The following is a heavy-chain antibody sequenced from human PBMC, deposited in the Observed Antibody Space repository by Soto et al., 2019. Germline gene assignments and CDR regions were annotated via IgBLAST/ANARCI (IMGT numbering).Heavy chain of an antibody. V-gene: IGHV1-18*01. CDR3: AREAPRDCSSTSCYTYNCCCMDV. J-gene: IGHJ6*02. CDR2: ISADIGNT. D-gene: IGHD2-2*02. CDR1: GYTFTSYG. Sequence: QVQLVQSGAEVKKPGASVKVSCKASGYTFTSYGISWVRQAPGQGLEWMGWISADIGNTNYAQKLQGRVTMTTDTSTSTDYMELRRLRTDDTAVYYCAREAPRDCSSTSCYTYNCCCMDVLGQGTTVTGSS.